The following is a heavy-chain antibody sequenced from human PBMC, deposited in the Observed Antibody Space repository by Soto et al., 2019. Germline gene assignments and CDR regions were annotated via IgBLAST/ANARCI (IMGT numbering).Heavy chain of an antibody. Sequence: LSLTCTVSGGSISSADYYWSWVRQPPGKGLEWIGYIYYSGSTFFNPSLKSRVTISKDTSRNQFSLRLNSVTAADTAVYYCARAIVVTIGGMDVWGQGTTVTVSS. D-gene: IGHD5-12*01. CDR2: IYYSGST. CDR3: ARAIVVTIGGMDV. J-gene: IGHJ6*02. CDR1: GGSISSADYY. V-gene: IGHV4-30-4*01.